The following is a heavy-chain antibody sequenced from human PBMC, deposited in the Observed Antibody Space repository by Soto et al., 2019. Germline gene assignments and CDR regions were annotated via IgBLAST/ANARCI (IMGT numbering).Heavy chain of an antibody. CDR3: ARINGGSPDF. CDR2: IYMSGTT. J-gene: IGHJ4*02. CDR1: DGYSNNHF. D-gene: IGHD2-15*01. Sequence: LETLSLTCTVSDGYSNNHFWSWIRQPAGKGLEWIGHIYMSGTTTYNPSLKSRVTMSVDTPRNQFSLKVSSVTAADTAVYYCARINGGSPDFWGQGALVTVSS. V-gene: IGHV4-4*07.